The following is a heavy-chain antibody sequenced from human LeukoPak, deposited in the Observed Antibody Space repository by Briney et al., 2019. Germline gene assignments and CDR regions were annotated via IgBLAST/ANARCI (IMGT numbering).Heavy chain of an antibody. J-gene: IGHJ4*02. CDR2: INPNTGGT. V-gene: IGHV1-2*06. D-gene: IGHD3-10*01. Sequence: ASVRVSCKASGYTFTGYYMNWVRQAPGQGLEWLGRINPNTGGTNFAQRFQGRVTMTRDTSITTAYMELSRLRSDDTAVYYCARASPPYYGSGSYSCFDYWGQGTLVTVSS. CDR1: GYTFTGYY. CDR3: ARASPPYYGSGSYSCFDY.